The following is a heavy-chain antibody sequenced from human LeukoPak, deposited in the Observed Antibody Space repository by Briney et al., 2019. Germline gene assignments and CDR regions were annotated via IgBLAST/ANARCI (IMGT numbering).Heavy chain of an antibody. CDR2: ISGSGDGT. CDR3: AKDAYSSNWFPNNWFDP. J-gene: IGHJ5*02. Sequence: GGSLRLSCAASGFTFRNYAMSWVRQAPGKGLEWVSTISGSGDGTYYADSVKGRFTISRDNSMGTLYLQINSLRGEDTAVYYCAKDAYSSNWFPNNWFDPWGQGTLVSVSS. CDR1: GFTFRNYA. V-gene: IGHV3-23*01. D-gene: IGHD6-13*01.